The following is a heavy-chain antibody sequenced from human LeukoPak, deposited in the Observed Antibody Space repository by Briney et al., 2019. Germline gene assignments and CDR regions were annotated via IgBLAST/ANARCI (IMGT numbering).Heavy chain of an antibody. CDR2: VNPNSGNT. D-gene: IGHD1-26*01. CDR3: ARASHVVGATVGFDY. CDR1: GYTFTSYD. J-gene: IGHJ4*02. Sequence: ASVKVSSKASGYTFTSYDINWVRQATGQGLEWMGWVNPNSGNTGYAQKFQGRVTITRNTSISTAYMELSSLRSEDTAVYYCARASHVVGATVGFDYWGQGTLVTVSS. V-gene: IGHV1-8*03.